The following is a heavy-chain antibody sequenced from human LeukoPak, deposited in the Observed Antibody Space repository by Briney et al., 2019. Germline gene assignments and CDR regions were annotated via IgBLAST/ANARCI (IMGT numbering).Heavy chain of an antibody. CDR2: IKSKTDGGTT. CDR1: GFTFSNAW. CDR3: TLDYYYYYMDV. J-gene: IGHJ6*03. V-gene: IGHV3-15*01. Sequence: GGSLRLSCAASGFTFSNAWMSWVRQAPGKGLEWVGRIKSKTDGGTTDYAAPVKGRFTISRDDSKNTLYLQMNSLKTEDTAVYYCTLDYYYYYMDVWGKGTTVTISS.